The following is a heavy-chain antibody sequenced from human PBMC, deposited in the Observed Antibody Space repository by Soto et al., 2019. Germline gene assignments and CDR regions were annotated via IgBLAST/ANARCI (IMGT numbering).Heavy chain of an antibody. J-gene: IGHJ3*02. CDR2: IFWNDDE. V-gene: IGHV2-5*01. CDR3: AHRLGAADDLDAYAI. CDR1: GFSLTTSGVG. Sequence: APGDTLVNPTHSLTLTCTFSGFSLTTSGVGVGWIRQPPGKALEWLALIFWNDDERYSPSLNSRLTITKDTSKNQVVLTMTNMDPVDTATYYCAHRLGAADDLDAYAISGQRSIV. D-gene: IGHD6-13*01.